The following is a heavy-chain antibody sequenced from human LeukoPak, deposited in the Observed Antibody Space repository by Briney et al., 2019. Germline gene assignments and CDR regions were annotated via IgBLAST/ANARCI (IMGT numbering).Heavy chain of an antibody. D-gene: IGHD3-22*01. V-gene: IGHV1-2*02. CDR1: GGTFSSYA. Sequence: ASVKVSCKASGGTFSSYAISWVRQAPGQGLEWMGWINPNSGGTNYAQKFQGRVTMTRDTSISTAYMELSRLRSDDTAVYYCARERGGNTMIVVVNGENEFDYWGQGTLVTVSS. J-gene: IGHJ4*02. CDR2: INPNSGGT. CDR3: ARERGGNTMIVVVNGENEFDY.